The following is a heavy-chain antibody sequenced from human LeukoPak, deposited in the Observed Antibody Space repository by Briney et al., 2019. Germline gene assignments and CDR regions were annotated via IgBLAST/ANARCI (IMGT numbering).Heavy chain of an antibody. CDR3: ASTFGGVIAQGY. V-gene: IGHV4-34*01. D-gene: IGHD3-16*02. CDR2: INHSGST. J-gene: IGHJ4*02. Sequence: RPSETLSLTCAVYGGSFSGYYWSWIRQPPGKGLEWIGEINHSGSTNYNPSLKSRVTISVDTSKNQFSLKLSSATAADTAVYYCASTFGGVIAQGYWGQGTLVTVSS. CDR1: GGSFSGYY.